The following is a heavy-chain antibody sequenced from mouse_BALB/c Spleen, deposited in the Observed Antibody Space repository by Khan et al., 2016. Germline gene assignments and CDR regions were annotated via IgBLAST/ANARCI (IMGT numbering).Heavy chain of an antibody. CDR2: ITSGSTNI. V-gene: IGHV5-17*02. CDR3: TRMGGSYAMDY. CDR1: GFTFSGFG. Sequence: EVELVESGGDLVQPGGSRKLSCAASGFTFSGFGMHWVRQAPEKGLEWVAYITSGSTNIYYADTVKGRFTFSRDNPKNTLFLQMTSLRSEDTAKYYCTRMGGSYAMDYWGQGTSVTVSS. J-gene: IGHJ4*01.